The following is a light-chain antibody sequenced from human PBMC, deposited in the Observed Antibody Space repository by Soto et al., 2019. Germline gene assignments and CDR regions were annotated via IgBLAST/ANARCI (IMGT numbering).Light chain of an antibody. Sequence: QSALTQPPSASGSPGQSVTISCTGTSSDVGGYNYVSWYQQHPGKAPKVMIYEVSKRXSXVPDRFAXXXXXXTASLTVXXLQAEDEADYYCSSYAGSNNVVFGGGTQLTVL. CDR3: SSYAGSNNVV. CDR1: SSDVGGYNY. J-gene: IGLJ2*01. CDR2: EVS. V-gene: IGLV2-8*01.